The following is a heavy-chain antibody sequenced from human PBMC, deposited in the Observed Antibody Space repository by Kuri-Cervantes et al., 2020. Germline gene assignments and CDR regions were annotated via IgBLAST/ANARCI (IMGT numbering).Heavy chain of an antibody. CDR3: ARSAPQDYYGSGSYYLFDY. CDR2: ISGRGNII. D-gene: IGHD3-10*01. Sequence: GGSLRLSCAASGFTFSDHYMDWIRQAPGKGLEWVSYISGRGNIIYCADSVKGRFTISRDNAKNSLYLQMNSLRAEDTALYYCARSAPQDYYGSGSYYLFDYWGQGTLVTVSS. V-gene: IGHV3-11*01. CDR1: GFTFSDHY. J-gene: IGHJ4*02.